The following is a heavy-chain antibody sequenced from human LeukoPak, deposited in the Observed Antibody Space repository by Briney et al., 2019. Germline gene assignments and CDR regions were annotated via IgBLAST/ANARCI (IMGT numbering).Heavy chain of an antibody. V-gene: IGHV3-66*04. CDR1: GFTVTRPY. D-gene: IGHD3-22*01. CDR2: FKSGGNT. Sequence: PGGPLRFPCAASGFTVTRPYMSWVRKPQGKGLEWASLFKSGGNTYYADSVKGRFSISRDNSENTVSLQMNSLRVEDTAVYYCARQAPYYYDSTGYPHPLFDIWGQGTRVTVSS. J-gene: IGHJ3*02. CDR3: ARQAPYYYDSTGYPHPLFDI.